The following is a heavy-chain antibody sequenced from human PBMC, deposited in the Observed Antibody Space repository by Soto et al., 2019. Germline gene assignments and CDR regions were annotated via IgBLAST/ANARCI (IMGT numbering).Heavy chain of an antibody. D-gene: IGHD3-9*01. J-gene: IGHJ4*02. CDR2: ISWNSYSI. CDR1: GFTFEDYA. V-gene: IGHV3-9*01. CDR3: AKDTSYDILTDFYHHYFDH. Sequence: EVQLVESGGTLVQPGGSLRLSCATSGFTFEDYAMHWVRQVPGKGLEWVSGISWNSYSIGYADSMKGRFTIYRENAKKSLSLQMSSLRVDDTAVYYCAKDTSYDILTDFYHHYFDHWGQGILVTVSS.